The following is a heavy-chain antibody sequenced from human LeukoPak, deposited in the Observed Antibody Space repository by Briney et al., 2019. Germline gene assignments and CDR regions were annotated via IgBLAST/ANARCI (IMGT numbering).Heavy chain of an antibody. J-gene: IGHJ6*03. D-gene: IGHD3-10*01. CDR1: GYTFTSYG. CDR2: ISGYNGHT. CDR3: ARGVRGMVRGVITRYYYYYYMDV. Sequence: GASVKVSCKASGYTFTSYGISWVRQAPGQGLEWMGWISGYNGHTNYAQKLQGRVAMTRNTSISTAYMELSSLRSEDTAVYYCARGVRGMVRGVITRYYYYYYMDVWGKGTTVTISS. V-gene: IGHV1-18*01.